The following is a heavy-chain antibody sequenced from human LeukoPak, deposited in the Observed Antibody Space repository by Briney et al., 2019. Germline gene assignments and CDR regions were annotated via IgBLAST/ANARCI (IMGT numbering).Heavy chain of an antibody. CDR3: TRLNYYDGSGYYPDY. D-gene: IGHD3-22*01. CDR1: GFTFSDYY. CDR2: IRNRANSYIT. J-gene: IGHJ4*02. V-gene: IGHV3-72*01. Sequence: GGSLRLSCAASGFTFSDYYMSWIRQAPGGVLEWVGRIRNRANSYITKYAASVTGRFTISRDDSKNSMFLQMNSLRTEDTAVYYCTRLNYYDGSGYYPDYWGQGTLVTVSS.